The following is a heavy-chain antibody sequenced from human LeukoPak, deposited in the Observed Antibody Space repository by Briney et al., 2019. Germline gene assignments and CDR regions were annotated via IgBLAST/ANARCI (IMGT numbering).Heavy chain of an antibody. CDR3: ARGRYSGSYLLDY. J-gene: IGHJ4*02. CDR2: ISSSSTYR. V-gene: IGHV3-21*01. D-gene: IGHD1-26*01. Sequence: GGSLRLSCAASGFTFSSYSRSWVRQAPGKGLEWVSSISSSSTYRYYAASVKGRFTISRDNAKNSLYLQMNGLSAEDTAVYHCARGRYSGSYLLDYWGQGTLVTVSS. CDR1: GFTFSSYS.